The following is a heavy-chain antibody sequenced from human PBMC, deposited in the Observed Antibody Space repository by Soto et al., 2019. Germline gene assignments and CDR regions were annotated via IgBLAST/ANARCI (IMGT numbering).Heavy chain of an antibody. V-gene: IGHV3-30-3*01. D-gene: IGHD3-10*01. J-gene: IGHJ6*02. CDR3: ARELSGEPLEYYYYGMDV. CDR1: GFTFSSYA. Sequence: QVQLVESGGGVVQPGRSLRLSCAASGFTFSSYAMHWVRQAPGKGLEWVAVISYDGSNKYYADSVKGRFTIYRDNSKNTLYLQMNSLRAEDTAVYYCARELSGEPLEYYYYGMDVWGQGTTVTVSS. CDR2: ISYDGSNK.